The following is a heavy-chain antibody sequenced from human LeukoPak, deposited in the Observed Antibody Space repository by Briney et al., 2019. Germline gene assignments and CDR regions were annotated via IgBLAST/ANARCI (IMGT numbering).Heavy chain of an antibody. D-gene: IGHD6-19*01. V-gene: IGHV1-46*01. J-gene: IGHJ4*02. CDR2: INPSGGST. CDR1: GYTFTSYY. Sequence: ASVKVSXKASGYTFTSYYMHWVRQAPGQGLEWMGIINPSGGSTSYAQKFQGRVTMTRDTSTSTVYMELSSLRSEDTAVYYCATSTTIAVAGTETFDYWGQGTLVTVSS. CDR3: ATSTTIAVAGTETFDY.